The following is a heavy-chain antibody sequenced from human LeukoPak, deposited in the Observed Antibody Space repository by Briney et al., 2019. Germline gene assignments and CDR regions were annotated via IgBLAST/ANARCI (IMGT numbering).Heavy chain of an antibody. J-gene: IGHJ4*02. Sequence: PGGSLRLSCAGSGFTFSNAWMSWVRQAPGKGLEWVGRMESKSDGGPTDYAAPVKGRFTISRDDSKNTLFLQINSLKTEDTAVYYCTTLDGDYAPDYWGQGTLVTVSS. V-gene: IGHV3-15*04. CDR2: MESKSDGGPT. CDR1: GFTFSNAW. CDR3: TTLDGDYAPDY. D-gene: IGHD4-17*01.